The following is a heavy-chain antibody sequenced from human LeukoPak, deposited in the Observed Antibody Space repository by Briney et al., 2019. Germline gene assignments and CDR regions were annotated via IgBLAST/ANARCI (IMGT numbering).Heavy chain of an antibody. V-gene: IGHV4-34*01. J-gene: IGHJ4*02. CDR3: AGSSAWRPFDY. D-gene: IGHD6-19*01. CDR1: GGSFSGYY. Sequence: PSETLSLTCAVYGGSFSGYYWSWIRQPPGKGLEWIGEINHSGSTNYNPSLKSRVTISVDTSKNQFSLKLSSVTAADTAVYYCAGSSAWRPFDYWGQGTLVTVSS. CDR2: INHSGST.